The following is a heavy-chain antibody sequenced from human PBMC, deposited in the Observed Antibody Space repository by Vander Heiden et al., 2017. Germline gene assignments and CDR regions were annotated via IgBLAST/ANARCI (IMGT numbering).Heavy chain of an antibody. CDR2: ISGSGGTT. D-gene: IGHD4-17*01. CDR1: GLTFSRYA. Sequence: EVQLLTSGGGFVQPGGTMRLSCAASGLTFSRYAMTWVRQAPGKGLEWVSDISGSGGTTYYADSVKGRFTISRDNSKNTLYLQMNSLRAEDTAVYYCAKDKAGDYHWFDPWGQGTLVTVFS. V-gene: IGHV3-23*01. CDR3: AKDKAGDYHWFDP. J-gene: IGHJ5*02.